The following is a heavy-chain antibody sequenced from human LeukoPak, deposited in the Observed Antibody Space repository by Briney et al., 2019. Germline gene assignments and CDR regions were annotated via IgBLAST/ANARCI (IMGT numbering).Heavy chain of an antibody. CDR3: ASVVPAASFDY. CDR2: INHSGST. Sequence: SETLSHTCAVYGGSFSGYYWSWIRQPPGKGLEWIGEINHSGSTNYNPSLKSRVTISVDTSKNQFSLKLSSVTAADTAVYYCASVVPAASFDYWGQGTLVTVSS. D-gene: IGHD2-2*01. V-gene: IGHV4-34*01. CDR1: GGSFSGYY. J-gene: IGHJ4*02.